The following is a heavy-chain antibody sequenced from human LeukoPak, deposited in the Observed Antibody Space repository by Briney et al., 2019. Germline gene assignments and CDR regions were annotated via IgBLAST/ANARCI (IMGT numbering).Heavy chain of an antibody. Sequence: SETLSPTCTVSGDSISSGDYYWSWIRQPAGKGLEWIGRISSSGSADYNPSLKSRVTISVDTSKNQFSLKLSSVTAADTAVYFCARGPYSYDSSGAFDIWGQGTMVTVSS. J-gene: IGHJ3*02. CDR1: GDSISSGDYY. D-gene: IGHD3-22*01. CDR2: ISSSGSA. V-gene: IGHV4-61*02. CDR3: ARGPYSYDSSGAFDI.